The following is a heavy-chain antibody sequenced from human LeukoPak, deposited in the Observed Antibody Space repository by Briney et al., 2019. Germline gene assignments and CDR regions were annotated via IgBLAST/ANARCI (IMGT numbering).Heavy chain of an antibody. CDR3: ARHAYYYDSSGYLIDY. V-gene: IGHV5-51*01. J-gene: IGHJ4*02. D-gene: IGHD3-22*01. CDR1: GYSFTSYW. CDR2: IYPGDSDT. Sequence: GESLKISRKGSGYSFTSYWIGWVRQMPGKGLEWMGIIYPGDSDTRYSPSFQGQVTISADKSISTAYLQWSSLKASDTAMYYCARHAYYYDSSGYLIDYWGQGTLVTVSS.